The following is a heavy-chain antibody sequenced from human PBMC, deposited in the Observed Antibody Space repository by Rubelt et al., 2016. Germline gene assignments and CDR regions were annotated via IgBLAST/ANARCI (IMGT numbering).Heavy chain of an antibody. D-gene: IGHD2-15*01. CDR1: GGSINTYY. CDR3: ARAEDRSGGGYGRNAYDI. CDR2: VHYSGST. Sequence: QEQLQQSGPGLVKPSETLSLTCTFSGGSINTYYWSWIRQSPGKGLEWIGYVHYSGSTNYNPSLGSRVTISADTSKDQFSLGLSSLPSADTAVDYCARAEDRSGGGYGRNAYDIWGQGTMVTVSS. J-gene: IGHJ3*02. V-gene: IGHV4-59*01.